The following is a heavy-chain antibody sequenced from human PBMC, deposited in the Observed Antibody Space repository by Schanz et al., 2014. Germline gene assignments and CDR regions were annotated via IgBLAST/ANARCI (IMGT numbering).Heavy chain of an antibody. CDR1: GFTFSTHA. CDR2: VSFDGNND. Sequence: VQLVESGGGVVQPGRSLRLSCAASGFTFSTHAMHWVRQAPGKGLEWVALVSFDGNNDYYTDSVKGRFTISRDNSKNTVHLQMNSLRAEDTAVYYCAKQHIVRGVIYLNWFDSWGQGTLVTGSS. V-gene: IGHV3-30*18. J-gene: IGHJ5*01. D-gene: IGHD3-10*01. CDR3: AKQHIVRGVIYLNWFDS.